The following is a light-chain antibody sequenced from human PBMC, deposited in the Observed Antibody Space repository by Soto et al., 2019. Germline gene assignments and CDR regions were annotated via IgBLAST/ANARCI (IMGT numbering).Light chain of an antibody. V-gene: IGKV1-33*01. J-gene: IGKJ5*01. Sequence: DIQMTQSPSSLSASVGDRVTITCQASQDISYHLNWYQQKSGKAPKLLIYDASNLEIGVPSRFSGSGSGTDFTFTISSLQPEDMATYYCQQYENVPITFGQGTRLEMK. CDR2: DAS. CDR1: QDISYH. CDR3: QQYENVPIT.